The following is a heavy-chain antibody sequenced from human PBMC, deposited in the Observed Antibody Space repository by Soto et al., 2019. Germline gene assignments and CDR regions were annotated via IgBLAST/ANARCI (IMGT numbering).Heavy chain of an antibody. CDR2: SNPSSGST. J-gene: IGHJ4*02. CDR3: ARDRRAYDY. CDR1: GYAFTCRY. Sequence: ASLTVPCTSSGYAFTCRYIHWVRQAPGQGLEWMGLSNPSSGSTSYAQKFQGRVTMTRDTSTSTVYMELSSLRSEDTAVYYCARDRRAYDYWGKGT. V-gene: IGHV1-46*01.